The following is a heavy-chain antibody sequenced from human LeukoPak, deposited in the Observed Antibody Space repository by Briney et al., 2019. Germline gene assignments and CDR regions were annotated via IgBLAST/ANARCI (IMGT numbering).Heavy chain of an antibody. CDR1: GYTFTGYY. CDR2: INPNSGGT. Sequence: ASVKVSCKASGYTFTGYYMHWVRQAPGQGLEWMGWINPNSGGTNYAQKFRGRVTMTRDTSISTAYMELSRLRYDDTAVYYCARDLGHERSYSSDYYLPYYYYYYMDVWGKGTTVTVSS. V-gene: IGHV1-2*02. CDR3: ARDLGHERSYSSDYYLPYYYYYYMDV. J-gene: IGHJ6*03. D-gene: IGHD3-22*01.